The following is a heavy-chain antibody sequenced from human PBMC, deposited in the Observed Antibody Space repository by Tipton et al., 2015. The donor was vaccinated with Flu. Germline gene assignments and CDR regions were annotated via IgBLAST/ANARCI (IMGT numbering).Heavy chain of an antibody. CDR2: ILGNGNT. CDR3: ATLAITALYDFYY. D-gene: IGHD1-20*01. CDR1: GASLSGGGYY. Sequence: TLSLTCTVSGASLSGGGYYWSWIRQYPGKGLEWIGHILGNGNTFYKPSLKSRFTLSLDTSKTQFSLNVTSVTAADTAMYYCATLAITALYDFYYWGQGTLVTVSS. V-gene: IGHV4-31*03. J-gene: IGHJ4*02.